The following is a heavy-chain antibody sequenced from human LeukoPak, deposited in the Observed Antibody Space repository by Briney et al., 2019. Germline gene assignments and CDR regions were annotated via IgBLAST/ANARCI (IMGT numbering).Heavy chain of an antibody. Sequence: ASVKVSCKASGGTFINYAINWVRQAPGQGLEWMGRIIPIFGTAYYAQKFQGRVTITTDESTSTAESTSTAYMELSSLRSEDTAVYYCASDPCSSGWYYFDYWGQGTLVTVSS. J-gene: IGHJ4*02. CDR2: IIPIFGTA. CDR3: ASDPCSSGWYYFDY. V-gene: IGHV1-69*05. D-gene: IGHD6-19*01. CDR1: GGTFINYA.